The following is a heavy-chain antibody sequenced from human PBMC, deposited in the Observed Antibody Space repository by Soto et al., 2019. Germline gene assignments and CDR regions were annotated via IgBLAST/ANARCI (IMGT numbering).Heavy chain of an antibody. Sequence: PGGSLRLSCAASGFTFSSYGMHWVRQAPGKGLEWVAVIWYDGSNKYYADSVKGRFTISRDNSKNTLYLQMNSLRAEDTAVYYCASSYCTNGVCYHNWFDPWGQGTLVTVSS. CDR1: GFTFSSYG. D-gene: IGHD2-8*01. J-gene: IGHJ5*02. CDR3: ASSYCTNGVCYHNWFDP. CDR2: IWYDGSNK. V-gene: IGHV3-33*01.